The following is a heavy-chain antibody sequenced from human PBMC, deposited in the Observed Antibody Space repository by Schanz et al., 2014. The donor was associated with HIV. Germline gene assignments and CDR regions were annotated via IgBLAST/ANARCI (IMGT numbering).Heavy chain of an antibody. CDR2: ITYDGTKK. Sequence: QVQLVESGGGGVQPGREMRRGGGASGRKYEKYGMHWVRQAPGKGLEWVAVITYDGTKKHYADSVKGRFTISRDNSKNSLYLVIKSLRAEDAAVYYCAKGWRGYSLSCLVDYWGQGSLVTVSS. CDR3: AKGWRGYSLSCLVDY. CDR1: GRKYEKYG. J-gene: IGHJ4*02. D-gene: IGHD3-3*01. V-gene: IGHV3-30*18.